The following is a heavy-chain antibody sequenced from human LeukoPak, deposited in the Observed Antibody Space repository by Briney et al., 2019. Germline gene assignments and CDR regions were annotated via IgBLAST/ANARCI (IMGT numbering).Heavy chain of an antibody. CDR1: GFTFDDYA. J-gene: IGHJ4*02. D-gene: IGHD6-19*01. V-gene: IGHV3-9*03. Sequence: GGSLRLSCAASGFTFDDYAMHWVRQAPGKGLEWVPGISWNSGSIGYADSVKGRFTISRDNAKNSLYLQMNSLRAEDMALYYCAKADTIAVAGTIDYWGQGTLVTVSS. CDR3: AKADTIAVAGTIDY. CDR2: ISWNSGSI.